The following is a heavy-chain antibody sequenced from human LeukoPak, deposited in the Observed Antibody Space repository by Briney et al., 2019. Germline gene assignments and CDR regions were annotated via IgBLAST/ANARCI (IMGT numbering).Heavy chain of an antibody. D-gene: IGHD2-2*02. V-gene: IGHV1-69*01. CDR1: GGTFISYA. CDR3: AMDIVVVPAAIRGVDYYYYGMDV. Sequence: ASVKVSCKASGGTFISYAISWVRQAPGQGLEWMGGIIPIFGTANYAQKFQGRVTITADESTSTAYMELSGLRSEDTAVYYCAMDIVVVPAAIRGVDYYYYGMDVWGQGTTVTVSS. CDR2: IIPIFGTA. J-gene: IGHJ6*02.